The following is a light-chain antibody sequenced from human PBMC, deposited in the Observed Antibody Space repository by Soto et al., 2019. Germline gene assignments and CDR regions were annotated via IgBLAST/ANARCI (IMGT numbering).Light chain of an antibody. CDR3: SSYTSTSTPLV. J-gene: IGLJ1*01. CDR1: SSDVGGYNY. V-gene: IGLV2-14*01. CDR2: DVS. Sequence: QSVLTRPASVSRSPGQSITISCTGTSSDVGGYNYVSWYQQHPGKAPKLIIYDVSNRPSGFSNRFSGSKSGNTASLTISGLQAENEADYYCSSYTSTSTPLVFGTGTKVTVL.